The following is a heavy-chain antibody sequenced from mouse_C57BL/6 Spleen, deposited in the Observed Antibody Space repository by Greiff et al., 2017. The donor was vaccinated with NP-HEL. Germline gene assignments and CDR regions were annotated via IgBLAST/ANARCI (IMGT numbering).Heavy chain of an antibody. Sequence: EVQLQQSGAELVRPGASVKLSCTASGFNIKDYYMHWVKQRPEQGLEWIGRIDPEDGDTEYAPKFQGKATMTADTSSNTAYLQLSSLTSEDTAVYYCTTDEYGGAWFAYWGQGTLVTVSA. J-gene: IGHJ3*01. D-gene: IGHD5-1*01. CDR1: GFNIKDYY. V-gene: IGHV14-1*01. CDR2: IDPEDGDT. CDR3: TTDEYGGAWFAY.